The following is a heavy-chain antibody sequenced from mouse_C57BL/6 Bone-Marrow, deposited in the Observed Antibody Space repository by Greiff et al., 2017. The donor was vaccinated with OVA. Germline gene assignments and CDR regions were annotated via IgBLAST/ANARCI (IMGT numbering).Heavy chain of an antibody. Sequence: QVQLQQSGAELAKPGASVKLSCKASGYTFTSYWMHWVKQRPGQGLEWIGYINPSSGYTKYNQKFKDKATLTADKSSSTAYMQLSSLTYEASAVYYCTRGFITTVVANYYAMDYWGQGTSVTVSS. J-gene: IGHJ4*01. CDR3: TRGFITTVVANYYAMDY. CDR1: GYTFTSYW. CDR2: INPSSGYT. D-gene: IGHD1-1*01. V-gene: IGHV1-7*01.